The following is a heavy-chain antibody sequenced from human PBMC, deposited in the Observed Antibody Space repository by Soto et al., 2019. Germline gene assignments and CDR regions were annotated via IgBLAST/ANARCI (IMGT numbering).Heavy chain of an antibody. J-gene: IGHJ4*02. CDR2: IYSGGYT. V-gene: IGHV3-53*01. CDR1: GFTVSNNY. D-gene: IGHD3-16*01. CDR3: ARYGGGGGY. Sequence: EVQLVESGGGLIQPGGSLRLSCAVSGFTVSNNYMSWVRQAPGKGLEGVSVIYSGGYTAYGDSVKGRFTISRDNSKNTSYRQRNGRRAVDRAVYYGARYGGGGGYWGQGTLVTVSS.